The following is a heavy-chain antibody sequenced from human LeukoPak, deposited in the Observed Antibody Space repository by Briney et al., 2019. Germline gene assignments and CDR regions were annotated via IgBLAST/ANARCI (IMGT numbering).Heavy chain of an antibody. D-gene: IGHD6-13*01. CDR3: ARETIAAETLFDY. V-gene: IGHV1-46*01. CDR2: INPSGGST. Sequence: ASVKVSCKASGYTFTSYYMHWVRQAPGQGLEWMGIINPSGGSTSYAQKFQGRVTMTGDMSTSTVYMELSSLRSEDTAVYYCARETIAAETLFDYWGQGTLVTVSS. CDR1: GYTFTSYY. J-gene: IGHJ4*02.